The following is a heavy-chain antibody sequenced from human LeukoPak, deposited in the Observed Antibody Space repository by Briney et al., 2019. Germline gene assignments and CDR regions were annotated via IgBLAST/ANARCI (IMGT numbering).Heavy chain of an antibody. CDR3: ARGYSYGPYYYYYYMDV. CDR2: IYYSGST. D-gene: IGHD5-18*01. J-gene: IGHJ6*03. Sequence: PSETLSLTCTVSSVSISNYYWSWIRQPPGKGLEWIGYIYYSGSTNYNPSLKSRVTIPVDTSKNQFSLKLSSVTAADTAVYYCARGYSYGPYYYYYYMDVWGRGTTVTVSS. V-gene: IGHV4-59*01. CDR1: SVSISNYY.